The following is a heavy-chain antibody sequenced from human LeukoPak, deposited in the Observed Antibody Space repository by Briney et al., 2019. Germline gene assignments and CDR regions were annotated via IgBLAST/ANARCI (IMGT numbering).Heavy chain of an antibody. D-gene: IGHD4-17*01. V-gene: IGHV3-9*01. CDR3: AKDIGRYVDFVGWFDP. CDR2: ISWNSGNI. J-gene: IGHJ5*02. CDR1: GFTFYDYA. Sequence: GGCLRLSCVASGFTFYDYAMHWVRQAPGKGLEWVSGISWNSGNIDYGDSVKGRFTISRDNAKNSLFLQMNNLRHEDTAFYYCAKDIGRYVDFVGWFDPWGQGTLVTVSS.